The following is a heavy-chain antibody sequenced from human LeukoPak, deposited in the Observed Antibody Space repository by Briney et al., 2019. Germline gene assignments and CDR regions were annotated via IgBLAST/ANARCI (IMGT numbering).Heavy chain of an antibody. V-gene: IGHV3-23*01. CDR1: GFTFSSYA. D-gene: IGHD2-21*02. CDR3: AKDPDHVTVDC. CDR2: IRDSGSST. Sequence: PGGSLRLSCAASGFTFSSYAMSWVRQAPGKGLEWVSAIRDSGSSTHYADSVKGRFTTSRDNSKNTLFLQMNSLRAEDTAVYYCAKDPDHVTVDCWGQGTLVTVSS. J-gene: IGHJ4*02.